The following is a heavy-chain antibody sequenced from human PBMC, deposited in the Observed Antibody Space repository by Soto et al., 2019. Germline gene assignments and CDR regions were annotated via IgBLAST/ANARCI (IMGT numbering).Heavy chain of an antibody. Sequence: SETLSLTCTVSGGSSSSGGYYWSWIRQHPGKGLEWIGYIYYSGSTYYNPSLKSRVTISADTSKNQFSLKLSSVTAADTAVYYCARGTGVLRYFDWVDYRGQRTLVTVSS. CDR3: ARGTGVLRYFDWVDY. D-gene: IGHD3-9*01. CDR2: IYYSGST. J-gene: IGHJ4*02. V-gene: IGHV4-31*03. CDR1: GGSSSSGGYY.